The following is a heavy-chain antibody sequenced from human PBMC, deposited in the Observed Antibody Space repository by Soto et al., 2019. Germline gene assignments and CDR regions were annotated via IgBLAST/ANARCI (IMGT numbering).Heavy chain of an antibody. CDR2: TYYRSKWYN. Sequence: SQPLSLTCAISGDSVSSNSAAWNWIRQSPSRGLEWLGRTYYRSKWYNDYAVSVKSRITINPDTSKNQFSLQLNSVTPEDTAVYYCARDRRIAVAGLDAFDIWGQGTMVTVSS. CDR1: GDSVSSNSAA. J-gene: IGHJ3*02. D-gene: IGHD6-19*01. CDR3: ARDRRIAVAGLDAFDI. V-gene: IGHV6-1*01.